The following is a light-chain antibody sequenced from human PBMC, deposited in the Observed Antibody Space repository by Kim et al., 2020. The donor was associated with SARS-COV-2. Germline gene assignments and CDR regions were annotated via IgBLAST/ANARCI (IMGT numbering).Light chain of an antibody. J-gene: IGKJ4*01. CDR1: QSIDTS. CDR2: DAS. CDR3: QQRDSWPPAVS. Sequence: QGERATLSCRASQSIDTSLAWYQHRPGQAPRLLVYDASIRATGVPDRFSGSGSGTDFTLTISSLEPEDFSTYYCQQRDSWPPAVSFGGGTKVDIK. V-gene: IGKV3-11*01.